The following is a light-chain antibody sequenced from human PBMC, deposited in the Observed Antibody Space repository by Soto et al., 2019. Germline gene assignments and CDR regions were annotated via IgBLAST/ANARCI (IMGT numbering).Light chain of an antibody. Sequence: EIVMTQSPATLSVSPGERATLSCRASQSISRNLAWYQQKPGQAPRLLIYAASTRATGLPARFSGSESGTEFTLTISSLQSEDFAVYSCQQYNNWPLTFGQGTKVDIK. CDR1: QSISRN. J-gene: IGKJ1*01. V-gene: IGKV3-15*01. CDR3: QQYNNWPLT. CDR2: AAS.